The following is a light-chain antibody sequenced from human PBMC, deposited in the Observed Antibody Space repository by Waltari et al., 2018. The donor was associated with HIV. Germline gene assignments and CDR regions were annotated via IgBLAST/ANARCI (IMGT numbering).Light chain of an antibody. Sequence: QSVVTQPPSVSGTPGQTVTISCSGSTSNIGIKTVNWYQRLPGTAPKRLIYGNYQRPSGVPDRFSASKSGTSASLAISGLQSEDEADYYCASWDASLNGWVFGGGTKLTVL. CDR3: ASWDASLNGWV. CDR2: GNY. CDR1: TSNIGIKT. V-gene: IGLV1-44*01. J-gene: IGLJ3*02.